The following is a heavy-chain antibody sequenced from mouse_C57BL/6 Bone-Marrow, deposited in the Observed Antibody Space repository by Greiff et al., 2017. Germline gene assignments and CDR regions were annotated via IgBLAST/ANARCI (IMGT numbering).Heavy chain of an antibody. D-gene: IGHD2-3*01. CDR1: GFSLTSYG. J-gene: IGHJ3*01. Sequence: QVQLKESGPGLVQPSQSLSITCTVSGFSLTSYGVHWVRQSPGKGLEWLGVIWRGGSTDYNAAFISRLSISKDNSKSQVFFKMNSLQADDTAIYYCARTNLYDGYYGAWFAYWGQGTLVTVSA. CDR2: IWRGGST. CDR3: ARTNLYDGYYGAWFAY. V-gene: IGHV2-2*01.